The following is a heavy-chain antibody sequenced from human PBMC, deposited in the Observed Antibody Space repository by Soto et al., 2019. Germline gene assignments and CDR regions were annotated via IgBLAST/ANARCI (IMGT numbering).Heavy chain of an antibody. J-gene: IGHJ5*02. CDR1: GGSISSYY. V-gene: IGHV4-59*08. CDR3: ARHAERGSGSWVWFDP. Sequence: PSETLSLTCTVSGGSISSYYWSWIRQPPGKGLEWIGYIYYSGSTNYNPSLKSRVTISVDTSKNQFSLKLSSVTAADTAVYYCARHAERGSGSWVWFDPWGQGTLVTVSS. CDR2: IYYSGST. D-gene: IGHD3-10*01.